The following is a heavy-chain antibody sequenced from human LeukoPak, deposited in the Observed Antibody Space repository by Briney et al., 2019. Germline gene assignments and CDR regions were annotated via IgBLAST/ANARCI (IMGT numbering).Heavy chain of an antibody. CDR1: GYTFTSYG. CDR2: ISAYNGNT. V-gene: IGHV1-18*01. Sequence: GASVKVSCKASGYTFTSYGISWVRQAPGQGLEWMGWISAYNGNTNYAQKLQGRVTMTTDTSTSTAYMELRSLRSDDTAVYYCARTVGGSGSLFYYYGMDVWGQGTTVTVSS. D-gene: IGHD3-10*01. CDR3: ARTVGGSGSLFYYYGMDV. J-gene: IGHJ6*02.